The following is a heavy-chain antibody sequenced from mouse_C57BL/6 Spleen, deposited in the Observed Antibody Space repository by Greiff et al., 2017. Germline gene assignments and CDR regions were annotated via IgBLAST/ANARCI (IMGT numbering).Heavy chain of an antibody. D-gene: IGHD3-1*01. V-gene: IGHV1-80*01. Sequence: QVPLQQSGAELVKPGASVKISCKASGYAFSDYWMNWVKQRHGKSLEWIGQITPGDGDTNYNGKFKGKATLTADKSSSTDYMQRSSLTSEDSAVYYCARSGDGYSSVADGGQGTLVTVSA. CDR3: ARSGDGYSSVAD. J-gene: IGHJ3*01. CDR2: ITPGDGDT. CDR1: GYAFSDYW.